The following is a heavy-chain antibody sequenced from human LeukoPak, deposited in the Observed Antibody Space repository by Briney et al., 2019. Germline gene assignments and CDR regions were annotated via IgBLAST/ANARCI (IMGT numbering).Heavy chain of an antibody. CDR3: AKPRDFWSGSQDCYFDL. D-gene: IGHD3-3*01. Sequence: PGGSLRLSCAASGFTFSSYAMSWVRQAPGKGLEWVSAISGSGGSTYYADSVKGRFTISRDSSKSTLYLQMNSLRAEDTAVYYCAKPRDFWSGSQDCYFDLWGRGTLVTVSS. CDR2: ISGSGGST. CDR1: GFTFSSYA. V-gene: IGHV3-23*01. J-gene: IGHJ2*01.